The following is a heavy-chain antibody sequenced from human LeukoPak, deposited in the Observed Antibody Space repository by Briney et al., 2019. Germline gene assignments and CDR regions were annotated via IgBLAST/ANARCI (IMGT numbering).Heavy chain of an antibody. Sequence: PSETLSLTCTVSGGSISSYYWSWIRQPPGKGLEWVGYIYYSGSTNYNPSLKSRVTISVDTSKNQFSLKLSSVTAADTAVYYCARVEGAAAGSFDYWGQGTLVTVSS. D-gene: IGHD6-13*01. CDR2: IYYSGST. J-gene: IGHJ4*02. CDR3: ARVEGAAAGSFDY. V-gene: IGHV4-59*01. CDR1: GGSISSYY.